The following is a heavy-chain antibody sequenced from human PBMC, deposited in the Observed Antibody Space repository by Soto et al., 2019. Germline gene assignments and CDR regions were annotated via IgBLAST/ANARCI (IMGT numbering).Heavy chain of an antibody. CDR1: GGSISSSSYY. CDR2: IYYSGST. V-gene: IGHV4-39*01. J-gene: IGHJ4*02. CDR3: ARHYEYYDYIWGSYRHTPYYFDY. D-gene: IGHD3-16*02. Sequence: ETLSLTCTVSGGSISSSSYYWGWIRQPPGKGLEWIGSIYYSGSTYYNPSLKSRVTISVDTSKNQFSLKLSSVTAADTAVYYCARHYEYYDYIWGSYRHTPYYFDYWGQGTLVTVSS.